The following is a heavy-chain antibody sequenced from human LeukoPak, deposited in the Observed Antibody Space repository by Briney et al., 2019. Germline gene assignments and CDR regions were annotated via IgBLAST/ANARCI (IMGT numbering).Heavy chain of an antibody. CDR1: GFTFSNCW. J-gene: IGHJ6*02. V-gene: IGHV3-7*01. CDR3: ARWTNLDL. CDR2: INKDGSEK. Sequence: PGWALRLSCQASGFTFSNCWMRWARQAAGKGLEWVASINKDGSEKNYVDSVKGRFTISRDNAKNSLHLQMNSLTADDTAVYSCARWTNLDLWGQGTTVTVSS. D-gene: IGHD3/OR15-3a*01.